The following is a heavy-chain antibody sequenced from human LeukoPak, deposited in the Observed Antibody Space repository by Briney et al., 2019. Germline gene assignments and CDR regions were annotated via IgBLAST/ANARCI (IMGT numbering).Heavy chain of an antibody. D-gene: IGHD4/OR15-4a*01. V-gene: IGHV4-59*01. CDR1: GGSIRSYY. Sequence: PSETLSLTCTVCGGSIRSYYWSWLRQPPGKGLEWLGYIYYSGSTNYNPSLKSRVTISVDTSKNQFSLKLSSVTAADTAVYYCARAFMVEPTNDAFDIWGQGTMVTVSS. CDR2: IYYSGST. J-gene: IGHJ3*02. CDR3: ARAFMVEPTNDAFDI.